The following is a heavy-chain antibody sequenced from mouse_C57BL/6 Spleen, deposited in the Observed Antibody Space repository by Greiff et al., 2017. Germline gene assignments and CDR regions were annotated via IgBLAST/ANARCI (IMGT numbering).Heavy chain of an antibody. CDR2: INYDGSST. V-gene: IGHV5-16*01. J-gene: IGHJ2*01. CDR1: GFTFSDYY. CDR3: ARDDGYYGY. Sequence: EVKLVESEGGLVQPGSSMKLSCTASGFTFSDYYMAWVRQVPEKGLEWVANINYDGSSTYYLDSLKSRFIISRDNAKNILYLQMSSLKSEDTATYYCARDDGYYGYWGQGTTLTVSS. D-gene: IGHD2-3*01.